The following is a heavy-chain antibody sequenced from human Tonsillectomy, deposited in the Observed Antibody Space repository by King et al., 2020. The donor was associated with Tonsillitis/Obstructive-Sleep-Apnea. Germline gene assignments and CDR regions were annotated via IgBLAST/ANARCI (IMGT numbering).Heavy chain of an antibody. CDR3: AKEWGYGSGSDVVDY. D-gene: IGHD3-10*01. CDR2: ISGSGDST. V-gene: IGHV3-23*04. Sequence: VQLVESGGGLVQPGGSLRLSCAASGFTFSSYAMSWVRRAPGKGLEWVSSISGSGDSTYFADSVKGRFTISRDNSKNTLYLQMNSLRAEDTAVYYCAKEWGYGSGSDVVDYWGQGTLVTVSS. CDR1: GFTFSSYA. J-gene: IGHJ4*02.